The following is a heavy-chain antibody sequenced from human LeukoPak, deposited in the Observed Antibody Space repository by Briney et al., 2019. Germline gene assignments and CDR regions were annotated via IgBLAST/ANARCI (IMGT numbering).Heavy chain of an antibody. D-gene: IGHD3-10*01. CDR1: GGSISSSSYY. V-gene: IGHV4-39*01. CDR3: ARVPPSYGPDY. Sequence: SETLSLTCTVSGGSISSSSYYWGWIRQPPGKGLEWIGSIYYSGSTYYNPSLKSRVTISVDTSKNQFSLKLSSVTAADTAVYYCARVPPSYGPDYWGQGTLVTVSS. CDR2: IYYSGST. J-gene: IGHJ4*02.